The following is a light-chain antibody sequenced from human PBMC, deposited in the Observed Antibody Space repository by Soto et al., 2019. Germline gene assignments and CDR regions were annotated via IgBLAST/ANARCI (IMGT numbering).Light chain of an antibody. V-gene: IGLV2-8*01. CDR3: RSHAGSNNYV. CDR1: SSDVGAYNY. CDR2: EVS. Sequence: QSALTQPPSASGSPGQSVTISCTGTSSDVGAYNYVSWYQQHPGKAPKLMIYEVSKRPSGVPDRFSGSKSGNTASLTVSGLQAEDEAHYYCRSHAGSNNYVFGTGTKVTVL. J-gene: IGLJ1*01.